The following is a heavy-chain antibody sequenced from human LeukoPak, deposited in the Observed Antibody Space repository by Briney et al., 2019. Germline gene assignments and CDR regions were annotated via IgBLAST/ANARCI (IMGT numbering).Heavy chain of an antibody. CDR1: GGTFSSYA. Sequence: SVKVSCKASGGTFSSYAISWVRQAPGQGLEWMGGVIPIFGTANYAQKFQGRVTITTDESTSTAYVELRSLRSDDTAVYYCARGPLGRGWYYFDYWGQGTLVTVSS. CDR2: VIPIFGTA. J-gene: IGHJ4*02. CDR3: ARGPLGRGWYYFDY. V-gene: IGHV1-69*05. D-gene: IGHD6-19*01.